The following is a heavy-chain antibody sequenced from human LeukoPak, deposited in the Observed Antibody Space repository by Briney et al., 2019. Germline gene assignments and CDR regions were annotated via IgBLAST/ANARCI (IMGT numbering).Heavy chain of an antibody. D-gene: IGHD1-14*01. CDR2: IRSKANSYAT. CDR1: GFTFSDHY. Sequence: GGSLRLSCAASGFTFSDHYMDWVRQAPGKGLEWVGRIRSKANSYATAYAASVKGRFTISRDDSKNTAYLQMNSLKTEDTAVYYCTSRISDAFDIWGQGTMVTVSS. V-gene: IGHV3-73*01. J-gene: IGHJ3*02. CDR3: TSRISDAFDI.